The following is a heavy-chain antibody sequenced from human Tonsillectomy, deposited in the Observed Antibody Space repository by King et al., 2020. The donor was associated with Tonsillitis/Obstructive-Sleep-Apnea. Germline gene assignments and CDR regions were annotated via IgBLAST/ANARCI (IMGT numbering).Heavy chain of an antibody. CDR2: IYWDDDK. CDR1: GFSLSTSGVG. D-gene: IGHD6-13*01. Sequence: ITLKESGPTLVKPTQTLTLTCTFSGFSLSTSGVGVGWIRQPPGKALEWLALIYWDDDKRYSPSLKGRLTITKDTSKNQVVLTMTNIDPVDTATYYCAHKVAGYSSSWFDYWGQGTLFTVSS. J-gene: IGHJ4*02. V-gene: IGHV2-5*02. CDR3: AHKVAGYSSSWFDY.